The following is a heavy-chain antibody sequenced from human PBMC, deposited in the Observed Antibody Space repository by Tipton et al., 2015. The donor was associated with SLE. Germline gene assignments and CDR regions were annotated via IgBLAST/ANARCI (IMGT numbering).Heavy chain of an antibody. V-gene: IGHV4-59*01. CDR2: ASYSGRP. J-gene: IGHJ6*03. CDR1: GGSISYY. Sequence: TLSLTCAVSGGSISYYWSWIRQPPGKGLEWIGDASYSGRPNFNPSLKSRVTVSVDPSKNQFSLRLSSVTAADSAVYYCARADGSYFYYFMDVWGKGTTVTVSS. D-gene: IGHD3-10*01. CDR3: ARADGSYFYYFMDV.